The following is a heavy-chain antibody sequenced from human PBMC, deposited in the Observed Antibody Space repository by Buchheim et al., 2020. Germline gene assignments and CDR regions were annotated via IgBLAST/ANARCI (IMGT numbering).Heavy chain of an antibody. D-gene: IGHD1-26*01. CDR2: ITSTSTTI. J-gene: IGHJ4*02. CDR3: ARVIVGAFDY. Sequence: EVQLVESGGGLGQPGGSLRLSCAASGFTFSIYSMNWVRQAPGKGLEWVSYITSTSTTIYYADSVKGRFTISRDNAKNSLYLQMNSLRAEDTAVYYCARVIVGAFDYWGQGTL. CDR1: GFTFSIYS. V-gene: IGHV3-48*04.